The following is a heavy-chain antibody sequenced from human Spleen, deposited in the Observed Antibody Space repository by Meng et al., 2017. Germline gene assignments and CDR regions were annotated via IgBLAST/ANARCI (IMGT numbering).Heavy chain of an antibody. CDR1: GFTFTSSA. D-gene: IGHD5-12*01. J-gene: IGHJ4*02. V-gene: IGHV1-58*01. CDR2: IVVGSGGT. Sequence: SVKVSCKASGFTFTSSAVQWVRQARGQRLEWIGWIVVGSGGTNYAHQFQGRVTMTRDTSISTAHMELSRLTSDDTAVYYCANFIVATMTFDSWGQGTLVTVSS. CDR3: ANFIVATMTFDS.